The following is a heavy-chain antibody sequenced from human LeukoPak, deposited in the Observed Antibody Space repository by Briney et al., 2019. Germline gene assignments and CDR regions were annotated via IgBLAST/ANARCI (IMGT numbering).Heavy chain of an antibody. V-gene: IGHV4-59*01. Sequence: ASETLSLTCTVSGGSISSYYWSWIRQPPGKGLEWIGYIYYSGSTNYNPSLKSRVTISVDTSKNQFSLKLSSVTAADTAVYYCARVQYCGGDCYLFDYWGQGTLVTVSS. J-gene: IGHJ4*02. CDR2: IYYSGST. CDR3: ARVQYCGGDCYLFDY. CDR1: GGSISSYY. D-gene: IGHD2-21*01.